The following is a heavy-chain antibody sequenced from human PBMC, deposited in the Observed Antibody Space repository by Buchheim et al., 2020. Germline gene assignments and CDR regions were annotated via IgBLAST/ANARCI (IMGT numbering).Heavy chain of an antibody. D-gene: IGHD3-3*01. CDR2: IKQDGSEK. CDR1: GFIFSTYW. CDR3: ARVTSPCDY. V-gene: IGHV3-7*02. Sequence: EVQMVESGGGLVQPGGSLRLSCAASGFIFSTYWMSWVRQAPGKGLEWVANIKQDGSEKYYVDSVKGRFTISRDNAKNSLYLQMNSLRAEDTAVYYCARVTSPCDYWGQGTL. J-gene: IGHJ4*02.